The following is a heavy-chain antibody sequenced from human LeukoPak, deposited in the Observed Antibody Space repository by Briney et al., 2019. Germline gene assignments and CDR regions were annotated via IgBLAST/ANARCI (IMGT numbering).Heavy chain of an antibody. CDR2: ISGSGGST. CDR3: AKVHYYDILTAEFDY. Sequence: GGSLRLSCAASGFTFSSYAMNWVRQAPGKGLEWVSAISGSGGSTYYADSVKGRFTISRDNSKNTLYLQMNSLRAEDTAVYYCAKVHYYDILTAEFDYWGQGTLVTVSS. CDR1: GFTFSSYA. D-gene: IGHD3-9*01. J-gene: IGHJ4*02. V-gene: IGHV3-23*01.